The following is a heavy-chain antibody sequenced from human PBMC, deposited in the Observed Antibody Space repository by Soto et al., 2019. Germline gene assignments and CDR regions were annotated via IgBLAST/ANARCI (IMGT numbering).Heavy chain of an antibody. D-gene: IGHD5-12*01. V-gene: IGHV3-23*01. CDR2: ISGSGGST. CDR3: ARHSGYGVLGDY. J-gene: IGHJ4*02. Sequence: EVQLLESGGGLVQPGGSLRLSCAAPGFTFTSYAMGWVRQAPGKGLEWVSAISGSGGSTYYADSVKGRFTISRNNSKNTLYLQMNSLRAEDTAVYYCARHSGYGVLGDYWGQGTLVTVSS. CDR1: GFTFTSYA.